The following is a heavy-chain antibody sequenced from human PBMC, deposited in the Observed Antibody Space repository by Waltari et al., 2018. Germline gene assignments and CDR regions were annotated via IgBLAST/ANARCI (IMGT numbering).Heavy chain of an antibody. D-gene: IGHD3-9*01. CDR1: GGPISSHY. J-gene: IGHJ4*02. Sequence: QVQLQESGPGLVKPSETLSLTCTVSGGPISSHYWSWLRQPPGKGLEWFGYIYYRGGTNYTPSLKSRVTISVDTSKNQFSLKLSSVTAADTAVYYCARGGGYDILTGYANFDYWGQGTLVTVSS. V-gene: IGHV4-59*11. CDR3: ARGGGYDILTGYANFDY. CDR2: IYYRGGT.